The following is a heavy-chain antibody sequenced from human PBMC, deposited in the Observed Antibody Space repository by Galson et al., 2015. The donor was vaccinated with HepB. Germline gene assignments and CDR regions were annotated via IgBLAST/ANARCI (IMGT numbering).Heavy chain of an antibody. D-gene: IGHD2-8*01. J-gene: IGHJ6*02. CDR2: ILPIFATA. Sequence: SVKVSCKASGGTFNSYAISWVRQAPGQGLEWMGGILPIFATANYAQKFQGRVTITADKSTTTAYMELSSLRSEDTAVYYCARAQASPPKDASRYYYYYYGMDVWGQGTTVTVSS. CDR3: ARAQASPPKDASRYYYYYYGMDV. CDR1: GGTFNSYA. V-gene: IGHV1-69*06.